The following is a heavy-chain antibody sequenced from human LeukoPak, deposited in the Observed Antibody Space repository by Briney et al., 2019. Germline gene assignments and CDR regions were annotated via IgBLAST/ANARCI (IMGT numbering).Heavy chain of an antibody. CDR3: ARDGSGSYYTWFDP. Sequence: SVKVSCKASGGTFSSYAISWVRQGPGQGREWMGGIIPIFGTANYAQKFQGRVTITADESTSTAYMELSSLRSEDTAVYYCARDGSGSYYTWFDPWGQGTLVTVSS. V-gene: IGHV1-69*13. D-gene: IGHD3-10*01. CDR2: IIPIFGTA. J-gene: IGHJ5*02. CDR1: GGTFSSYA.